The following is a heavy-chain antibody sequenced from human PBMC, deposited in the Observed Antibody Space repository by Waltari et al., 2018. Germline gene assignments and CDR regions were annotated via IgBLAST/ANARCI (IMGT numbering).Heavy chain of an antibody. CDR3: TSDHGLSWPLD. Sequence: EVHLVESGGGLVHPGDSVRLSCAASGVIVSNNYMSWVRQPPGKGREGVSVIYRGGETYYADSVKGRFTISRDNSKNTLDLQMNNVRAEDTAVYYCTSDHGLSWPLDWGQGTMVTVSS. CDR2: IYRGGET. CDR1: GVIVSNNY. J-gene: IGHJ4*02. V-gene: IGHV3-53*01. D-gene: IGHD6-13*01.